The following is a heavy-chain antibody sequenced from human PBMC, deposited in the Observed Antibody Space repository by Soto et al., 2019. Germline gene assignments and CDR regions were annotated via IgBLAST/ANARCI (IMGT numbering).Heavy chain of an antibody. Sequence: KPSETLSLTCTVSGGSISSYYWSWIRQPPGKGLEWIGYIYYSGSTNYNPSLKSRVTISVDTSKNQFSLKLSSVTAADTAVYYCARGTSTVTNDYYYGMDVWGQGTTVTVSS. D-gene: IGHD4-17*01. J-gene: IGHJ6*02. CDR2: IYYSGST. CDR1: GGSISSYY. V-gene: IGHV4-59*01. CDR3: ARGTSTVTNDYYYGMDV.